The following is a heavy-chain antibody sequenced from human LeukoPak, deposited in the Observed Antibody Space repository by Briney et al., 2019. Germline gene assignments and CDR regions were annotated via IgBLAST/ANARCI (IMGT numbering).Heavy chain of an antibody. Sequence: GGSLRLSCAASGFTFSSYSMNWVHQAPGKGLEWVSSISSSSSYIFYADSVKGRFTISRDNAKNSLHLQMNSLRAEDTAVYYCARGSTSTTYHFDNWGQGTLVTVSS. V-gene: IGHV3-21*01. J-gene: IGHJ4*02. CDR1: GFTFSSYS. CDR2: ISSSSSYI. D-gene: IGHD2-2*01. CDR3: ARGSTSTTYHFDN.